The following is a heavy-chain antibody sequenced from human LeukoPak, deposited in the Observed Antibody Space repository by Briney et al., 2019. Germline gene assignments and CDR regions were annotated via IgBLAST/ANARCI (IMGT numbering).Heavy chain of an antibody. J-gene: IGHJ4*02. CDR1: GFTFSSYG. CDR2: ISSSSSYI. D-gene: IGHD2-2*01. V-gene: IGHV3-21*01. Sequence: GGSLRLSCAASGFTFSSYGMNWVRQAPGKGLEWVSSISSSSSYIYYADSVKGLFTISRDNAKNSLYLQMHSLRAEDTAVYYCARGLEYQPLLYNFDYWGQGTLVTVSS. CDR3: ARGLEYQPLLYNFDY.